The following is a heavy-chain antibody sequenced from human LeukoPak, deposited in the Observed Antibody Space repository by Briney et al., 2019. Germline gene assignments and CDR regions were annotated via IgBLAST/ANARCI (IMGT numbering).Heavy chain of an antibody. D-gene: IGHD1-26*01. CDR1: RDRVSSNSAA. CDR3: AREAEVGTTWSWFDP. V-gene: IGHV6-1*01. J-gene: IGHJ5*02. CDR2: TYYRSKWYN. Sequence: SQTLSLTCAISRDRVSSNSAAWIWIRQSPSRGLEWLGRTYYRSKWYNDYAVSVKSRITITPDTSKSQFALHLNSVTPEDTAVYYCAREAEVGTTWSWFDPWGQGTLVTVSS.